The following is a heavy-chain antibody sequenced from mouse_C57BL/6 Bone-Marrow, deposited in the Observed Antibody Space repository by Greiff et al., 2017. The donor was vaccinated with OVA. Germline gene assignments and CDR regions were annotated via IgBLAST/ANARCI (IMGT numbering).Heavy chain of an antibody. CDR2: SRNKANDYTT. J-gene: IGHJ4*01. Sequence: EVKLMESGGGLVQSGRSLRLSCAPSGFTFSDFYMEWVRQAPGKGLEWIAASRNKANDYTTEYIASVKGRFIVSRDTSQSILYLQMNALRAEDTAIYYCARDDDYYAMDYWGQGTSVTGSS. CDR1: GFTFSDFY. CDR3: ARDDDYYAMDY. V-gene: IGHV7-1*01.